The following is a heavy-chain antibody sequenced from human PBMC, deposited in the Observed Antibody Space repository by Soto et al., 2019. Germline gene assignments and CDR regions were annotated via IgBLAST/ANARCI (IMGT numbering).Heavy chain of an antibody. CDR2: VYTGGGT. Sequence: SETLSLTCTVSGGSISGYFWNWLRQPAGKGLEWIGRVYTGGGTSYNPSLQSRVSMSTDTSKSQFSLKVNSVTAADTAVYFCARGYDYLLHWGQGTLVTVSS. J-gene: IGHJ4*02. CDR1: GGSISGYF. CDR3: ARGYDYLLH. V-gene: IGHV4-4*07. D-gene: IGHD3-16*01.